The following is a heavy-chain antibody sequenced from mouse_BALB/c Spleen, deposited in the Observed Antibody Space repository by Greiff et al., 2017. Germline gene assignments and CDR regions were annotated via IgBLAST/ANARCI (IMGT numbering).Heavy chain of an antibody. D-gene: IGHD2-3*01. Sequence: EVQLHQSGAELVRSGASVKLSCTASGFNIKDYYMHWVKQRPEQGLEWIGWIDPETGDTEYAPKFQGKATMTADTSSNTAYLKVSSLTSEDTAVYYCNEYYDGYLNYWGQGTTLTVSS. V-gene: IGHV14-4*02. CDR2: IDPETGDT. J-gene: IGHJ2*01. CDR1: GFNIKDYY. CDR3: NEYYDGYLNY.